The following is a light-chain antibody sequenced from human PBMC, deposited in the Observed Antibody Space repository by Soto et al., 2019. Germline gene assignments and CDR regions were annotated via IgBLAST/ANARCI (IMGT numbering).Light chain of an antibody. V-gene: IGLV2-14*01. J-gene: IGLJ1*01. Sequence: QSALTQPASVSGSPGQSITISCTGSSSDIGAFNYVAWYQQHSGKAPKLIIHGVTNRPSGVSSRFSGSKSDYTASLTISGLQAEDEADYYCSSYTTAFFYVFGTGTKLTVL. CDR2: GVT. CDR1: SSDIGAFNY. CDR3: SSYTTAFFYV.